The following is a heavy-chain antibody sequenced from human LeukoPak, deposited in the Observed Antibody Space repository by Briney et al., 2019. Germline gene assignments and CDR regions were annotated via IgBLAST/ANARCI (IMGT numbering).Heavy chain of an antibody. D-gene: IGHD6-6*01. Sequence: SETLSLTCTVSGGSISSHYWSWIRQPPGKGLEWIGYIYYSGSTNYNPSLKSRVTISVDTSKNQFSLKLSSVTAADTAVYYCARAYNSSSVGFDPWGQGTLVTVSS. J-gene: IGHJ5*02. V-gene: IGHV4-59*11. CDR2: IYYSGST. CDR1: GGSISSHY. CDR3: ARAYNSSSVGFDP.